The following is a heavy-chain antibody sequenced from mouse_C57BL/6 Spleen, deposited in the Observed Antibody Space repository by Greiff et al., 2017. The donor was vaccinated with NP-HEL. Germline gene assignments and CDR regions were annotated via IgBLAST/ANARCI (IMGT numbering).Heavy chain of an antibody. CDR3: ARGAYDYLDY. D-gene: IGHD2-3*01. Sequence: VQLQQSGAELVKPGASVKLSCKASGYTFTSYWMHWVKQRPEQGLEWIGMIHPNSGSTNYNEKFKSKATLTVDKSSSTAYMQLSSLTSEDSAVYYCARGAYDYLDYWGQGTTLTVSS. J-gene: IGHJ2*01. CDR2: IHPNSGST. V-gene: IGHV1-64*01. CDR1: GYTFTSYW.